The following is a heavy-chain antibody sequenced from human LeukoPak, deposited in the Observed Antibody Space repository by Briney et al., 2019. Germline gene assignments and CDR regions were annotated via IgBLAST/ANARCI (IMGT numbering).Heavy chain of an antibody. CDR3: ARLFGRLGEFPRFDY. CDR2: IYYSGST. J-gene: IGHJ4*02. Sequence: PSETLSLTCTVSDGSISDYYWSWFRQPPGKGLEWIGFIYYSGSTNYSPSLKSRVAISVDTSKNQFSLQLSSVTAADTAMYYCARLFGRLGEFPRFDYWGQGTLVTVSS. V-gene: IGHV4-59*01. D-gene: IGHD3-16*01. CDR1: DGSISDYY.